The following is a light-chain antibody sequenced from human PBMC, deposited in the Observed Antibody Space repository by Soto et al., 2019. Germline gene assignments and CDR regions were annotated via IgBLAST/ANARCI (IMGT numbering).Light chain of an antibody. J-gene: IGKJ1*01. Sequence: AMTLSPDTVSLSARDRATISCRASQSVDYDYLAWYQQTPGQAPRFLVYDTSYRATGVPNRFSGSGSGTDFTLTISRLEPEDSAVYYCQQYGNSPQTFGEGTKVDI. CDR3: QQYGNSPQT. V-gene: IGKV3-20*01. CDR2: DTS. CDR1: QSVDYDY.